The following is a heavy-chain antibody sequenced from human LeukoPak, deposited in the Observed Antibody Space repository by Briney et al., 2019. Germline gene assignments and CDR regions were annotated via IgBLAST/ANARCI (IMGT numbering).Heavy chain of an antibody. CDR2: IKQDGSKK. CDR1: GFTYSNVW. J-gene: IGHJ4*02. CDR3: TRVGYIDEGIDY. D-gene: IGHD5-24*01. Sequence: PGGSLRLSCAASGFTYSNVWMNWVRQAPGKGLEWVANIKQDGSKKSYVDSVKGRFTISRDNAKNSLYLQMNSLRAEDTAIYYCTRVGYIDEGIDYWGQGTLVTVSS. V-gene: IGHV3-7*04.